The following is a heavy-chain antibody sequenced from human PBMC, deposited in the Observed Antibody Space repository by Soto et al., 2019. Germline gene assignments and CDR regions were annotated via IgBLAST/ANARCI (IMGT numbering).Heavy chain of an antibody. Sequence: QVQLVQSGAEVKKPGASVKVSCKTSGYTFISYHISWVRQAPGQGLEWLGWISAYNTNTNYAQKFQGRVTMTTDTLTSTAYMETRSLRSDDAAVYYCARDTPPTDYWGQGTLVTVSS. CDR2: ISAYNTNT. CDR1: GYTFISYH. V-gene: IGHV1-18*01. J-gene: IGHJ4*02. CDR3: ARDTPPTDY.